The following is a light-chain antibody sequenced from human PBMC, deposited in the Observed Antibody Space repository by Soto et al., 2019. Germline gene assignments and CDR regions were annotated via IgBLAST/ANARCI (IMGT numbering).Light chain of an antibody. V-gene: IGKV3-11*01. Sequence: DIVLTQSSAPLSLSPGERATLSCRASQSVDNYLAWYQQKPGQAPRLLIYDASNRATGIPARFSGSGSGTDFTLTISSLEPEDFAVYYCQQRSNPLTLFGGTKVDIK. CDR3: QQRSNPLT. CDR2: DAS. CDR1: QSVDNY. J-gene: IGKJ4*01.